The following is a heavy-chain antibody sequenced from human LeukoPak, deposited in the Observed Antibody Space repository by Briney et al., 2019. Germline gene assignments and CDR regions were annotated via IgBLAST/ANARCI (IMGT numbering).Heavy chain of an antibody. J-gene: IGHJ4*02. Sequence: GGPLRLSCAASGFTFSSYWMSWVRQAPGKGLEWVANIKQDGSEKYYVDSVKGRFTISRDNAKNSLYLQMNSLRAEDTAVYYCARDPPDYYGSGSYPDYWGQGTLVTVSS. CDR2: IKQDGSEK. CDR3: ARDPPDYYGSGSYPDY. V-gene: IGHV3-7*01. CDR1: GFTFSSYW. D-gene: IGHD3-10*01.